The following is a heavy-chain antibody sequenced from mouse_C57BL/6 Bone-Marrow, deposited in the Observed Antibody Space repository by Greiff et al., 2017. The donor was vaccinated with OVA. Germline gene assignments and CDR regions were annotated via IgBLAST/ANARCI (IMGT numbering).Heavy chain of an antibody. J-gene: IGHJ4*01. CDR2: IDPETGGT. Sequence: QVQLQQSGAELARPGASVKLSCKASGYTFTDYEMHWVKQTPVHGLEWIGAIDPETGGTAYNQKFKGKAILTADKSSSTAYMELRSLTSEDSAVYYCTKIYYDYDHYAMDYWGQGTSVTVSS. V-gene: IGHV1-15*01. CDR1: GYTFTDYE. D-gene: IGHD2-4*01. CDR3: TKIYYDYDHYAMDY.